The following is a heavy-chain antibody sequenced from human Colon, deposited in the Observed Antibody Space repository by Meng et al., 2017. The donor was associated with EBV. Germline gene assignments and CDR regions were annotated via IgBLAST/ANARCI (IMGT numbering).Heavy chain of an antibody. CDR1: GGSISSGGYY. D-gene: IGHD3-10*01. J-gene: IGHJ5*02. Sequence: HVQLQELGPGLVKPSQTLSLTCTVSGGSISSGGYYWSWIRQHPGKGLEWIGYIHSSGSTYYNPSLRSRLTISVDTSKNQFSLKLSSVTAADTAVYYCARASYGSGSPLGESWFDPWGQGTLVTVSS. CDR2: IHSSGST. CDR3: ARASYGSGSPLGESWFDP. V-gene: IGHV4-31*03.